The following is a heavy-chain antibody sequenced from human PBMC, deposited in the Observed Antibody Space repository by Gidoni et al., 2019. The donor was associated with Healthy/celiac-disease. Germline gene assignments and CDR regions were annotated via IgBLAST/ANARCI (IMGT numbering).Heavy chain of an antibody. V-gene: IGHV2-5*01. D-gene: IGHD1-26*01. CDR2: IYWNDDK. CDR3: AHGNGWELLLNWFDP. J-gene: IGHJ5*02. Sequence: QITLKESGPTLVKPTQTLTLPCTFSGFSLSTSGVGVGWIRQPPGKALEWLALIYWNDDKRYSPSLKSRLTITKDTSKNQVVLTMTNMDPVDTATYYCAHGNGWELLLNWFDPWGQGTLVTVSS. CDR1: GFSLSTSGVG.